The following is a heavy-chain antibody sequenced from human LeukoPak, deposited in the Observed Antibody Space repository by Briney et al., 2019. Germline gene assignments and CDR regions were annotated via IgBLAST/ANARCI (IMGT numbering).Heavy chain of an antibody. CDR1: GYTFTSYG. J-gene: IGHJ6*02. Sequence: ASVKVSCKASGYTFTSYGISWVRQAPGQGLEWMGWISAYNGNTNYAQKLQGRVTMTTDTSTGTAYMELRSLRSDDTAVYYCAREQGDIVVVPAAINYYYYYGMDVWGQGTTVTVSS. CDR3: AREQGDIVVVPAAINYYYYYGMDV. CDR2: ISAYNGNT. V-gene: IGHV1-18*01. D-gene: IGHD2-2*01.